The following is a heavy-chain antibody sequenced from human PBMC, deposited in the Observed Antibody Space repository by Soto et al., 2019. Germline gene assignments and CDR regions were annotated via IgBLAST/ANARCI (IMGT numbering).Heavy chain of an antibody. V-gene: IGHV4-4*02. Sequence: PSETLSLTCAVSGGSISSSNWWSWVRQPPGKGLEWIGYIYHSGSTNYNPSLKSRVTISVDTSKNQFSLKLSSVTAADTAVYYCARLHSGYDYRFDYWGQGTLVTVSS. D-gene: IGHD5-12*01. CDR1: GGSISSSNW. J-gene: IGHJ4*02. CDR2: IYHSGST. CDR3: ARLHSGYDYRFDY.